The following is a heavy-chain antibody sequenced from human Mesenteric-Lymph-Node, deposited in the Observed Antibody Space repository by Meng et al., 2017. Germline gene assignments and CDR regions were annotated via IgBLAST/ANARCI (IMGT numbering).Heavy chain of an antibody. V-gene: IGHV4-61*01. Sequence: QVQLQESGPGLVRPSGTLSLTCTVSGGSVSSGSYYWSWIRQPPGKGLEWIGFISYSGSTNYNPSLKSRVTISVDTSKNQFSLKLSSVTAADTAVYHCARDGTINLRGGWFDPWGQGTLVTVSS. CDR1: GGSVSSGSYY. CDR2: ISYSGST. D-gene: IGHD1/OR15-1a*01. CDR3: ARDGTINLRGGWFDP. J-gene: IGHJ5*02.